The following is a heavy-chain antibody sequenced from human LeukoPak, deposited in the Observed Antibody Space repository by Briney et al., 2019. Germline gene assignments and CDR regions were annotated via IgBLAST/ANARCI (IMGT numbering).Heavy chain of an antibody. D-gene: IGHD1-26*01. V-gene: IGHV4-34*01. Sequence: SETLSLTCAVYGGPFSAYYWSWIRQPPGKGLEWIGEINHSGSTNYNPSLKSRVTMSVDTSKNQFSLKLSSVTAADTAVYFCARGDVGATTSYYYFYMDVWAKGTTVSVSS. CDR1: GGPFSAYY. J-gene: IGHJ6*03. CDR3: ARGDVGATTSYYYFYMDV. CDR2: INHSGST.